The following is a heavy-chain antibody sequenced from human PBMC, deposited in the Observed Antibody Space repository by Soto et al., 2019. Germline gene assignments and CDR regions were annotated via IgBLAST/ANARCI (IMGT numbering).Heavy chain of an antibody. CDR1: GGSISSSSYY. CDR3: ARHHPPRDDYDMLTGYYPRWFDP. V-gene: IGHV4-39*01. Sequence: QLQLQESGPGLVKPSETLSLTCTVSGGSISSSSYYWGWIRQPPGKGLEWIGSIYYSGSTYYNPSLKSRVTISADTSKNQFSRKLSSLSAADTAVYYRARHHPPRDDYDMLTGYYPRWFDPWGQGTLVTVSS. CDR2: IYYSGST. D-gene: IGHD3-9*01. J-gene: IGHJ5*02.